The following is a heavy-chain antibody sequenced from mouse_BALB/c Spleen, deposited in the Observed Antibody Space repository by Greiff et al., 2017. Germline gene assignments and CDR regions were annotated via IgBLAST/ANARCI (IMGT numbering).Heavy chain of an antibody. CDR1: GFSLTSYG. CDR2: IWAGGST. V-gene: IGHV2-9*02. CDR3: ARDPAYYGNRYAMDY. D-gene: IGHD2-10*01. J-gene: IGHJ4*01. Sequence: VMLVESGPGLVAPSQSLSITCTVSGFSLTSYGVHWVRQPPGKGLEWLGVIWAGGSTNYNSALMSRLSISKDNSKSQVFVKMNSLQTDDTAMYYCARDPAYYGNRYAMDYWGQGTSVTVSS.